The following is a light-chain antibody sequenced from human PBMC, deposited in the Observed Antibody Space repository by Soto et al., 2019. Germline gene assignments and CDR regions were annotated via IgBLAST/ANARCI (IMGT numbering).Light chain of an antibody. CDR3: QQYASSPRT. CDR1: QSVRNNY. J-gene: IGKJ1*01. CDR2: GAS. Sequence: EIVLTQSPATLSLSPGERATLSCRASQSVRNNYLAWYQQKPGQAPRLLIYGASTRATGIPDRFSGSGSGTDFTLTISRLEPEDFAVYYCQQYASSPRTFGQGTKVDIK. V-gene: IGKV3-20*01.